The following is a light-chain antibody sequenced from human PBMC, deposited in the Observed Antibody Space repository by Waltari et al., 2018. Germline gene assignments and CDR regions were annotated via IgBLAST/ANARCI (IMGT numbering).Light chain of an antibody. CDR2: AAS. CDR1: QSISSY. V-gene: IGKV1-39*01. J-gene: IGKJ3*01. CDR3: QQSYSTPFT. Sequence: TQSPSSLSASVGDRVTITCRASQSISSYLNWYQQKPGKAPKLLIYAASSLQSGVPSMFSGSGSGTDFTLTISSLQPEDFATYYCQQSYSTPFTFGPGTKVDIK.